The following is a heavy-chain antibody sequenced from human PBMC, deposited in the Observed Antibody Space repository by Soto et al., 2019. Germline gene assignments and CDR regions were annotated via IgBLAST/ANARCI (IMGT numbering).Heavy chain of an antibody. D-gene: IGHD3-22*01. V-gene: IGHV1-2*02. CDR1: GYSLRSNY. Sequence: ASVKISCKASGYSLRSNYIHWVRQAPGQGLEWLGWINPNSSGTVYAQKFQGRVTMTRDTSLTTVYMQLNRLTGEDPAVYYCARDLIVDGPVNYGMEVWGQGTKVTVSS. CDR2: INPNSSGT. CDR3: ARDLIVDGPVNYGMEV. J-gene: IGHJ6*02.